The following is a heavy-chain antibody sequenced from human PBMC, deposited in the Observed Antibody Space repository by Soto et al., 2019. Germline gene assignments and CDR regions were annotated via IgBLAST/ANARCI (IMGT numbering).Heavy chain of an antibody. CDR3: ARQVPAAIRLGWFDP. Sequence: SETLSLTCTVSGGSISRSTYYWGWIRHPPGKGLEWIGSIYYSGSTYYRPSLKSRVTISVDTSKNQFSLKLSSVTAADTAVYYCARQVPAAIRLGWFDPWGQGPLVTV. CDR1: GGSISRSTYY. J-gene: IGHJ5*02. CDR2: IYYSGST. V-gene: IGHV4-39*01. D-gene: IGHD2-2*02.